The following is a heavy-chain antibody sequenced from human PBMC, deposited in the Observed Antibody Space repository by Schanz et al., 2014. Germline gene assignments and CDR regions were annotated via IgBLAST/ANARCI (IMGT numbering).Heavy chain of an antibody. CDR2: FDPEDVET. J-gene: IGHJ6*02. V-gene: IGHV1-24*01. CDR3: ARDRGHFEQLALEWYYGMDV. D-gene: IGHD3-3*01. Sequence: QVQLVQSGAEVKKPGASVKVSCKVSGYTLTDLSMHWVRQAPGKGLEWMGGFDPEDVETIYAQKFQGRVTMTEDTSTSTTYMEMRSLRSDDTAVYYCARDRGHFEQLALEWYYGMDVWGQGTTVTVSS. CDR1: GYTLTDLS.